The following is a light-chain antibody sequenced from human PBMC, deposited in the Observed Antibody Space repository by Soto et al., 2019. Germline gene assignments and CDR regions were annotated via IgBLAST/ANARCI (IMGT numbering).Light chain of an antibody. Sequence: DIVMTQSPDSLAVSLGERATINCKSSQSVFYRSENKNFLAWYQQKPGQPPKLLIYGASTRASGVPDRFSGSESVTDFTLTISSLQAEDVALYYCHQYTGVPFTFGPGTRVDIK. CDR1: QSVFYRSENKNF. V-gene: IGKV4-1*01. J-gene: IGKJ3*01. CDR2: GAS. CDR3: HQYTGVPFT.